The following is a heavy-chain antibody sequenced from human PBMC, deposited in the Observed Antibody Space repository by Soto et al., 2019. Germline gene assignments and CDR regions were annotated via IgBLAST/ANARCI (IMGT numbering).Heavy chain of an antibody. CDR1: GGSFSGYY. Sequence: QVQLQQWGAGLLKPSETLSLTCAVYGGSFSGYYWSWIRQPPGKGLEWIGEINHSGSTNYNPSLKSRVTISVDTAKNQFSLKRSSVTAAGTAVYYCARGRFVTMMGGGMDVWGQGTTVTVSS. CDR3: ARGRFVTMMGGGMDV. CDR2: INHSGST. D-gene: IGHD3-22*01. V-gene: IGHV4-34*01. J-gene: IGHJ6*02.